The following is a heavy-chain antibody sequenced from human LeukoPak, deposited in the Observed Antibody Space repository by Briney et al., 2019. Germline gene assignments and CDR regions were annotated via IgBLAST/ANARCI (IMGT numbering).Heavy chain of an antibody. V-gene: IGHV1-69*02. D-gene: IGHD5-18*01. J-gene: IGHJ5*02. CDR1: GYTFTGYY. CDR2: IIPILGIA. Sequence: SVKVSCKASGYTFTGYYMHWVRQAPGQGLEWMGRIIPILGIANYAQKFQGRVTITADKSTSTAYMELSSLRSEDTAVYYCASSTTWIQLWFDPWGQGTLVTVSS. CDR3: ASSTTWIQLWFDP.